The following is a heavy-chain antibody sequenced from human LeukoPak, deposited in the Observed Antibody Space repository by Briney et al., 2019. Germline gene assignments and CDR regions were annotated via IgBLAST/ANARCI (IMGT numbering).Heavy chain of an antibody. Sequence: SETLSLTCAVYGGSFSGYYWSWIRQPPGKGLEWIGEINHSGSTNYNPSLKSRVAISVDTSKNQFSLKLSSVTTADMAVYYCARRPFRGYCSSTSCRTLFDYWGQGTLVTVSS. D-gene: IGHD2-2*01. CDR1: GGSFSGYY. CDR3: ARRPFRGYCSSTSCRTLFDY. J-gene: IGHJ4*02. V-gene: IGHV4-34*01. CDR2: INHSGST.